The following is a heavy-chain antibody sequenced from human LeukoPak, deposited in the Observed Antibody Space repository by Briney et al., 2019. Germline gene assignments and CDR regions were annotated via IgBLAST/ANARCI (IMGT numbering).Heavy chain of an antibody. Sequence: SETLPLTCTVSGDSITSTPYYWGWIRQSPGKGLEWIGIIYYSGSTYYNPSLKSRVTMSVDTSKNQFSLKLNSVTAADTAVYFCARHLNSGGNSPLVYWGQGTLVTVSS. D-gene: IGHD4-23*01. J-gene: IGHJ4*02. CDR1: GDSITSTPYY. CDR2: IYYSGST. CDR3: ARHLNSGGNSPLVY. V-gene: IGHV4-39*01.